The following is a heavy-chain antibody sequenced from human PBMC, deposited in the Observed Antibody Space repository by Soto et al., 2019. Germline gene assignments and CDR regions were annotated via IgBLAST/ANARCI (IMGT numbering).Heavy chain of an antibody. D-gene: IGHD4-4*01. CDR1: GFTFSSYA. V-gene: IGHV3-30-3*01. CDR3: ARALVSNYHSSYYYYYGMDV. J-gene: IGHJ6*02. CDR2: ISYDGSNK. Sequence: GGSLRRSCAASGFTFSSYAMHWVRQAPGKGLEWVAVISYDGSNKYYADSVKGRFTISRDNSKNTLYLQMNSLRAEDTAVYYCARALVSNYHSSYYYYYGMDVWGQGTTVTVSS.